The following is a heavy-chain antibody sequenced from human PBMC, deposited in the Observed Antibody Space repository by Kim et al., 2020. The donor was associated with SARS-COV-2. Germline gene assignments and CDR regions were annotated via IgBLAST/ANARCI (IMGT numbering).Heavy chain of an antibody. Sequence: GGSLRLSCSASGFTFSSYAMHWVRQAPGKGLEYVSAISSNGGSTYYADSVKGRFTISRDNSKNTLYLQMSSLRAEDTAVYYCVKMGLDITMVRGVTDDAFDIWGQGTTVTVSS. CDR3: VKMGLDITMVRGVTDDAFDI. CDR1: GFTFSSYA. V-gene: IGHV3-64D*09. D-gene: IGHD3-10*01. CDR2: ISSNGGST. J-gene: IGHJ3*02.